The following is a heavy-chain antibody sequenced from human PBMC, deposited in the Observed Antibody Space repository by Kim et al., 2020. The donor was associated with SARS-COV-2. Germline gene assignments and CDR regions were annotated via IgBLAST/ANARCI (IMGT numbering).Heavy chain of an antibody. J-gene: IGHJ3*02. V-gene: IGHV4-59*01. D-gene: IGHD3-3*01. CDR3: ARAGLLYDAFDI. Sequence: NYNPSLKRRVTISVDTSKNQFSLKLSSVTAADTAVYYCARAGLLYDAFDIWGKGTMVTVSS.